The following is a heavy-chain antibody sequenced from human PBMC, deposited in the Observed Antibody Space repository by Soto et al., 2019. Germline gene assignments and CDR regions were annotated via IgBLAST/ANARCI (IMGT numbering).Heavy chain of an antibody. D-gene: IGHD5-18*01. V-gene: IGHV1-46*01. CDR3: ARAVVDRAMVTSGGGFDA. Sequence: ASVKVSCKASGYTFTSYYMNWVRQPPGQGLAWMGIIHPSGGSTSYAQKFQGRVTMTRDTSTSAVYMELSSLTSEGAAVYYCARAVVDRAMVTSGGGFDAWGQGTLVSVSS. CDR1: GYTFTSYY. CDR2: IHPSGGST. J-gene: IGHJ5*02.